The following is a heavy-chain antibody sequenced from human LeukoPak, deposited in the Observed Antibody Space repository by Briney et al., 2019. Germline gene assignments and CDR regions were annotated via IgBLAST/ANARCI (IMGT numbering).Heavy chain of an antibody. J-gene: IGHJ4*02. Sequence: PSETLSLTCTVSGGSISSSSYYWSWIRQPAGKGLEWIGRIYTSGSTNYNPSLKSRVTISVDTSKNQFSLKLSSVTAADTAVYYCAARRRGTEVDYWGQGTLVTVSS. CDR1: GGSISSSSYY. CDR3: AARRRGTEVDY. V-gene: IGHV4-61*02. CDR2: IYTSGST. D-gene: IGHD1-1*01.